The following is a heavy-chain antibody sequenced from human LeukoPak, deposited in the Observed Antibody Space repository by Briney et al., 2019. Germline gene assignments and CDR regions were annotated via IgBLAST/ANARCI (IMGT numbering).Heavy chain of an antibody. D-gene: IGHD2-2*01. J-gene: IGHJ3*02. Sequence: ASVKVSCKASGYTFTSYYMHWVRQAPGQGLEWMGIINPSGGSTSYAQKFQGRVTMTRDMSTSTVYMELSSLRSEDTAVYYCARKSSRAIDAFDIWGQGTMVTVSS. CDR2: INPSGGST. CDR3: ARKSSRAIDAFDI. V-gene: IGHV1-46*01. CDR1: GYTFTSYY.